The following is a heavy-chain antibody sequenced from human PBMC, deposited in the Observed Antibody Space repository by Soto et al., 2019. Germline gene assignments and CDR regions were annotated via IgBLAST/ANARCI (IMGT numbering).Heavy chain of an antibody. V-gene: IGHV4-31*02. Sequence: WTWIRQYPGKGPEWVGYIYYTGSTYYNPSLTSRVMMSVDTSKNQFSLKLSSVTAADTAVYYCARQEYGDYVFLDYWGQGTLVTVSS. D-gene: IGHD4-17*01. CDR2: IYYTGST. J-gene: IGHJ4*02. CDR3: ARQEYGDYVFLDY.